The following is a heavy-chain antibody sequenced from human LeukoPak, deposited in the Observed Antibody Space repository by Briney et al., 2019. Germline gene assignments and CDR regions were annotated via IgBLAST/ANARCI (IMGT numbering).Heavy chain of an antibody. CDR2: IIPIFATA. J-gene: IGHJ5*02. Sequence: SVKVSCKASGDTFSTYSISWVRQAPGQGLEWMGGIIPIFATAKYAQRFQGRVTITADLSTSTAYMELSSLGSDDTAIYYCSRGPRQPSVHWFDPWGQGTLVTVSS. CDR1: GDTFSTYS. CDR3: SRGPRQPSVHWFDP. D-gene: IGHD5-18*01. V-gene: IGHV1-69*01.